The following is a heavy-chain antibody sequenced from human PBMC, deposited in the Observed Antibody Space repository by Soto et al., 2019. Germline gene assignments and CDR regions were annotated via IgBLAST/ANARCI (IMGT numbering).Heavy chain of an antibody. J-gene: IGHJ4*02. CDR1: GFTFSTYA. CDR3: AKHRKYHRDKFHY. V-gene: IGHV3-23*01. CDR2: ISANGQGI. Sequence: GGSLRLSCAASGFTFSTYALSWVRQAPGKGLEWVSAISANGQGIYYADSVRGRFTISRDNSKNTIFLHMDSLRAEDTAVYYCAKHRKYHRDKFHYWGKGTLVTVSS.